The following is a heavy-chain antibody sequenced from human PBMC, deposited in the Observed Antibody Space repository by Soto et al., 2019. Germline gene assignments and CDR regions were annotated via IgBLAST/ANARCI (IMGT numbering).Heavy chain of an antibody. CDR2: IYDSGST. Sequence: DTLSLTCTVSGDSIRSSNYFWGWIRQPPGKGLEWVGSIYDSGSTYYNPSLKSRVTISADTSKNQFSLKLNSVTAADTAVYYCARPPTAKLDAFEIWGQGTMVTVSS. V-gene: IGHV4-39*01. J-gene: IGHJ3*02. CDR1: GDSIRSSNYF. CDR3: ARPPTAKLDAFEI.